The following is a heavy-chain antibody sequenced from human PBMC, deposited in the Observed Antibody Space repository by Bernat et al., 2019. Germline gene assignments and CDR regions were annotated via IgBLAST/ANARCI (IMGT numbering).Heavy chain of an antibody. CDR2: ISSSSSYI. V-gene: IGHV3-21*01. Sequence: EVQLVESGGGLVKPGGSLRLSCAASGFTFSSYSMNWVRQAPGKGLEWVSSISSSSSYIYYADSVKGRFTISRDNAKNSLYLQMNSLRAEDTAVYYCARDLTLDVVVTAIVFDYWGQGTLVTVSS. D-gene: IGHD2-21*02. CDR3: ARDLTLDVVVTAIVFDY. J-gene: IGHJ4*02. CDR1: GFTFSSYS.